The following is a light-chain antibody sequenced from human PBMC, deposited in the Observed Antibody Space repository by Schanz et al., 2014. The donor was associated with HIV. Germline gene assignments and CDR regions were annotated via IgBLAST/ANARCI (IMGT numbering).Light chain of an antibody. V-gene: IGKV3-15*01. CDR1: QSVNNY. CDR2: GAS. Sequence: EIVLTQSPATLSVSPGERATLSCRAGQSVNNYLAWYQQKPGQTPRLLIYGASTRATGIPARFSGSGSGTEFTLTISGLLPDDFATYFCQQFHTYPYTFGQGTKLEIK. CDR3: QQFHTYPYT. J-gene: IGKJ2*01.